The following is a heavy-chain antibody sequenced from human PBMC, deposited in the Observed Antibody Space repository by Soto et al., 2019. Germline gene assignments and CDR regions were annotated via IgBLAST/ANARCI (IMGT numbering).Heavy chain of an antibody. Sequence: SLRLSCAASGFTFSSYAMHWVRQAPGKGLEWVAVISYDGSNKYYADSVKGRFTISRDNSKNTLYLQMNSLRAEDTAVYYCARGFCSSTSCYTWDYYYYGMDVWGQGTTVTVSS. CDR3: ARGFCSSTSCYTWDYYYYGMDV. CDR2: ISYDGSNK. D-gene: IGHD2-2*02. V-gene: IGHV3-30-3*01. J-gene: IGHJ6*02. CDR1: GFTFSSYA.